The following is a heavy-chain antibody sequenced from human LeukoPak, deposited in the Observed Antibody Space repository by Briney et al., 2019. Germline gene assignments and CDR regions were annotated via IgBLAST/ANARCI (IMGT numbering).Heavy chain of an antibody. CDR1: GCSISSNC. CDR3: ARQTITTADAFDI. Sequence: SETLSLTCTVSGCSISSNCWRWIAKPPGKGLVGIPYFYYSGSAQYSGSTGYNASPKPRATISVDTSKKQFSLQLSSVTAGDTAVYYCARQTITTADAFDIWDQGTMVTVS. D-gene: IGHD4-11*01. V-gene: IGHV4-59*08. CDR2: FYYSGSAQYSGST. J-gene: IGHJ3*02.